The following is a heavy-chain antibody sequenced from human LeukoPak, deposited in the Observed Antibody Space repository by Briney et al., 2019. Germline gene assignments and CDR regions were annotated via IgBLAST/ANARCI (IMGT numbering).Heavy chain of an antibody. CDR1: GYSISXXYY. Sequence: SGYSISXXYYWGWIXQPPGXXLXCIGSIYHTVSTYYNPSLKSRLTISVDTSKDQFSLKLSSVTAADTAVYYCARETVIPSDAFDIWGQGTMVTVSS. D-gene: IGHD1-14*01. CDR2: IYHTVST. V-gene: IGHV4-38-2*02. CDR3: ARETVIPSDAFDI. J-gene: IGHJ3*02.